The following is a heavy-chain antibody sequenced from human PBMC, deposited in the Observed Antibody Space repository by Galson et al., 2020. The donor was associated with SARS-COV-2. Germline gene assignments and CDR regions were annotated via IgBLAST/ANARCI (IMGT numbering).Heavy chain of an antibody. J-gene: IGHJ4*02. D-gene: IGHD1-1*01. Sequence: SCAASAFTFSAYWMHWVRQAPGKGLVWVSRINSDGSSTTYADSVKGRFTISRDNAKNTLYLQMNSLRAEDTAVYYCARGDWNNGYYFDYWGQGTLVTVSS. CDR2: INSDGSST. CDR3: ARGDWNNGYYFDY. V-gene: IGHV3-74*01. CDR1: AFTFSAYW.